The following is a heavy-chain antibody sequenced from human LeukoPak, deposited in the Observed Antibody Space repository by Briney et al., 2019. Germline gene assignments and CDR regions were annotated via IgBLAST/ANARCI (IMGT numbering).Heavy chain of an antibody. J-gene: IGHJ4*02. V-gene: IGHV3-74*01. D-gene: IGHD3-22*01. Sequence: GGSLRLSCAASGFIFNNYWMHWVRQAPGKGLVWVSRINGDGSSTSYADSVKGRFTIPRDNAKNTVSLQMNSLRAEDTAFYYCTRGASSGHYVSGDHWGQGALVTVSS. CDR2: INGDGSST. CDR1: GFIFNNYW. CDR3: TRGASSGHYVSGDH.